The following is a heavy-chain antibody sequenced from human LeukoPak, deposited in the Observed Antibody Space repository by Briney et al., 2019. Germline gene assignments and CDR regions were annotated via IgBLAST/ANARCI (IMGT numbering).Heavy chain of an antibody. CDR2: VDHSGGT. CDR3: ARAEYYSNWFDP. Sequence: PSETLSLTCTVSSGSISTSNYYWGWIRQPPGKGLEWIGSVDHSGGTYYNPSLRSRVYISVDTSKNQFSLKLSSVTAADTAVYYCARAEYYSNWFDPWGQGTLVTVSS. V-gene: IGHV4-39*07. D-gene: IGHD2/OR15-2a*01. J-gene: IGHJ5*02. CDR1: SGSISTSNYY.